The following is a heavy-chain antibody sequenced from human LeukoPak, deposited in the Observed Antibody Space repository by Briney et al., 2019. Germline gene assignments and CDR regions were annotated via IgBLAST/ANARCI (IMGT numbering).Heavy chain of an antibody. J-gene: IGHJ4*02. CDR2: IYHSGST. V-gene: IGHV4-4*02. Sequence: PSETLSLTCAVSGGSISSSNWWSWVRQPPGKGLEWIGEIYHSGSTNYNPSLKSRVTISVDKSKNQFSLKLSSVTAADTAVYYCARFQFGQLPTTFVYWGQGTLVTVSS. D-gene: IGHD1-26*01. CDR3: ARFQFGQLPTTFVY. CDR1: GGSISSSNW.